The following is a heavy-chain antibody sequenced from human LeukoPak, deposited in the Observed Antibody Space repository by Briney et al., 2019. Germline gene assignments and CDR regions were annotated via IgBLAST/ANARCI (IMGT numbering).Heavy chain of an antibody. CDR3: ARQRIPGTGKWFDP. V-gene: IGHV4-39*01. D-gene: IGHD1-1*01. Sequence: SETLSLTCTVSGDSISNADYYYWGWIRQPPGRGLEWVASIYYTGSTYYNPSLKSRVTISVDTSKNQFYLKLTSVTAADTAVFYCARQRIPGTGKWFDPWGQGTLVTVSS. CDR1: GDSISNADYYY. J-gene: IGHJ5*02. CDR2: IYYTGST.